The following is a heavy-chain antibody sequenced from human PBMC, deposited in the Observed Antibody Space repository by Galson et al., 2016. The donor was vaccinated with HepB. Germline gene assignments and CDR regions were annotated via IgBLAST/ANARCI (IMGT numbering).Heavy chain of an antibody. CDR2: ISYDGSNK. J-gene: IGHJ4*02. V-gene: IGHV3-30*18. Sequence: SLRLSCASSGFTFSSYGMHWVRQAPGQGLEWVAVISYDGSNKYYADPVKGRFTISRDNSKNTLYLQMNSLRAEDTAVYYCAKDQGILTGYFGHWGQGTLVTVSS. D-gene: IGHD3-9*01. CDR3: AKDQGILTGYFGH. CDR1: GFTFSSYG.